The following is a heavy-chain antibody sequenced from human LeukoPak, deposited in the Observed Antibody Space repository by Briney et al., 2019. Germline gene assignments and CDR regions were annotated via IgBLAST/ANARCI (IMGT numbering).Heavy chain of an antibody. CDR1: GYTFTSYD. Sequence: ASVKVSCKASGYTFTSYDINWVQQATGQGLEWMGWMNPNSGNTGYAQKFQGRVTMTRNTSISTAYMELSSLRSEDTAVYYCARTYSSGWYGLRVTVKNAFDIWGQGTMVTVSS. CDR3: ARTYSSGWYGLRVTVKNAFDI. CDR2: MNPNSGNT. J-gene: IGHJ3*02. V-gene: IGHV1-8*01. D-gene: IGHD6-19*01.